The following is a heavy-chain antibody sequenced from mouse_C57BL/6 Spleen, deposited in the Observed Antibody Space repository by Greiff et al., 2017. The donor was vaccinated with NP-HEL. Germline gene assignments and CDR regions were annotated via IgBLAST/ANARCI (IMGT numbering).Heavy chain of an antibody. CDR3: ARDWYFDY. CDR2: INPGSGGT. Sequence: QVQLQQSGAELVRPGTSVKVSCKASGYAFTNYLIEWVKQRPGQGLEWIGVINPGSGGTKYNEQFKGKATLTADKSSSTAYMQLSSLTSEDSAVYFCARDWYFDYWGQGTTLTVSS. V-gene: IGHV1-54*01. J-gene: IGHJ2*01. D-gene: IGHD4-1*01. CDR1: GYAFTNYL.